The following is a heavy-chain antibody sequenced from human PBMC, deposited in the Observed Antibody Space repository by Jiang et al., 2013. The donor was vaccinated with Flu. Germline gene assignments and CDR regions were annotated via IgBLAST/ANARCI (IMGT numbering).Heavy chain of an antibody. J-gene: IGHJ4*02. V-gene: IGHV2-5*02. Sequence: LNVGGVGVGWIRQPPGKALEWLALIYWDGDKHYSPSLKSRLTITKDTSKNQVFLTMTNMGPVDTATYYCAHRLLDYDNIGYPFDYWGQGTLVTVSS. CDR1: LNVGGVG. CDR3: AHRLLDYDNIGYPFDY. D-gene: IGHD3-22*01. CDR2: IYWDGDK.